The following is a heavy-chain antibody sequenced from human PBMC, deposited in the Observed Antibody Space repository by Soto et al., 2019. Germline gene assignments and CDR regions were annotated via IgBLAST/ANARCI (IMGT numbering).Heavy chain of an antibody. CDR1: GYSFTSYW. CDR3: AKTAAGGKNYYGMDV. Sequence: GESLKISGKGSGYSFTSYWIGWARQMPGKGLEWMGIIYPGDSDTRYSPSFQGQVTISADKSISTAYLQWSSLKASDTAMYYCAKTAAGGKNYYGMDVWGQGTTVTVSS. CDR2: IYPGDSDT. V-gene: IGHV5-51*01. J-gene: IGHJ6*02. D-gene: IGHD6-13*01.